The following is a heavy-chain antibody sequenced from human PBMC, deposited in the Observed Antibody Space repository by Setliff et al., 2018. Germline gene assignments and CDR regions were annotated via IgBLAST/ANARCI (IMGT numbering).Heavy chain of an antibody. D-gene: IGHD3-3*01. CDR2: IKHSGST. CDR1: GASFSEYY. V-gene: IGHV4-34*10. CDR3: ARERQGGFLEWAPFDS. J-gene: IGHJ4*02. Sequence: PSETLSLTCTVYGASFSEYYWGWIRQPPGKGLEWIAEIKHSGSTNYNSSFTSRVTISVDKANNQFFLKLTSLTAADTALYFCARERQGGFLEWAPFDSWGQGVLVTVSS.